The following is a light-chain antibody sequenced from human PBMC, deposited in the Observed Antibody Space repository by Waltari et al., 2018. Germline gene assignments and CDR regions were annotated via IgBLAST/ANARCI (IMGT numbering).Light chain of an antibody. V-gene: IGLV2-14*01. CDR2: EVS. CDR1: SSDVGGHNY. Sequence: QSALTQPASVSGFPGQSITISCTGTSSDVGGHNYVSWYQQHPGKAPNLMIYEVSYRPSGVSNRFSASKSGNTASLTSSGLQADDEADYYCSSYTRSDTVLFGGGTKLSVL. CDR3: SSYTRSDTVL. J-gene: IGLJ2*01.